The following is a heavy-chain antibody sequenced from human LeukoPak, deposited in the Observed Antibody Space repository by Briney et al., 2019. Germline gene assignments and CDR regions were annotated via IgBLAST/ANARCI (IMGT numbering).Heavy chain of an antibody. J-gene: IGHJ3*02. CDR1: GGSISSYY. Sequence: SETLSLTCTVSGGSISSYYWSWIRQPPGKGLEWIGYIYYSGSTNYNPSLKSRVTISVDTSKNQFSLKLSSVTAADTAVYYCARVSPRLGEFEDAFDIWGQGTMVTVSS. CDR2: IYYSGST. CDR3: ARVSPRLGEFEDAFDI. D-gene: IGHD3-16*01. V-gene: IGHV4-59*01.